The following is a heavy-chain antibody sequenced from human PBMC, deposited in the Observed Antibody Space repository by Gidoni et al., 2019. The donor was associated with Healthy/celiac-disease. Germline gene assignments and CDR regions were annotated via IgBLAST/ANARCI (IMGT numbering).Heavy chain of an antibody. V-gene: IGHV5-51*01. CDR1: GYSFTSYW. J-gene: IGHJ1*01. Sequence: EVQLVQSGAEVKKPGESLKISCKGSGYSFTSYWIGWVRQMPGKGLEWMGIIYPGDSDTRYSPSFQGQVTISADKSISTAYLQWSSLKASDTAMYYCASALGSVGPRQLVATIPTEYFQHWGQGTLVTVSS. D-gene: IGHD5-12*01. CDR2: IYPGDSDT. CDR3: ASALGSVGPRQLVATIPTEYFQH.